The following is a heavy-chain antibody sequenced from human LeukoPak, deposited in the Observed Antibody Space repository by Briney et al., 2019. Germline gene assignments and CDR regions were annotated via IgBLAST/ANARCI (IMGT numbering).Heavy chain of an antibody. Sequence: ASVKVSCKASGYTFTSYDINWVRQATGQGLEWMGWMNPNSGNTGYAQRFQGRVTMTRNTSISTAYMELSSLRSEDTAVYYCARIACGSSGCHNAFDIWGQGTMVTVSS. V-gene: IGHV1-8*01. J-gene: IGHJ3*02. CDR3: ARIACGSSGCHNAFDI. CDR1: GYTFTSYD. D-gene: IGHD6-19*01. CDR2: MNPNSGNT.